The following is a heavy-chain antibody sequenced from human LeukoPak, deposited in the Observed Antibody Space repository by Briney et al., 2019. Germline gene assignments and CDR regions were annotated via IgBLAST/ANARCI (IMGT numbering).Heavy chain of an antibody. CDR1: GYSISSGYF. V-gene: IGHV4-38-2*02. CDR3: ARDRSSSWYKDFDY. J-gene: IGHJ4*02. CDR2: ISDSGNT. Sequence: SETLSLTCTVSGYSISSGYFWGWIRQPPGKGLEWIGSISDSGNTYYKSSLKSRVTISVDTSKNHFSLDLSSVTAADTAVYYCARDRSSSWYKDFDYWGQGTLVTVSS. D-gene: IGHD6-13*01.